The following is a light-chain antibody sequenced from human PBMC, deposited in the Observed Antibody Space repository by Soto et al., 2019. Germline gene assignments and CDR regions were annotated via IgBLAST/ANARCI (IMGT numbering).Light chain of an antibody. V-gene: IGKV3-20*01. CDR3: QQYDGVPYT. CDR1: ESISRDY. J-gene: IGKJ2*01. CDR2: GAS. Sequence: EIVLTQSPGTLSLSPGQRATLSCRASESISRDYLAWYQQRLGQAPRLLIYGASSGATGIPDRFSGSGSGTDFTLTISRLEPEDFAIYYCQQYDGVPYTFGQGTKLEIK.